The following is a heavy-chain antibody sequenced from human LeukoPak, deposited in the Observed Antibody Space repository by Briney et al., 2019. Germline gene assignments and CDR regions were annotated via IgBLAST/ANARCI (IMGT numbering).Heavy chain of an antibody. D-gene: IGHD3-22*01. J-gene: IGHJ5*02. Sequence: PSETLSLTCTVSGGSISSSSYYWGWIRQPPGKGLEWIGSIYYSGSTYYNPSLKSRVTISVDTSKNQFSLKLSSVTAADTAVYYCARTYYYDRGWFDPWGQGTLVTVSS. V-gene: IGHV4-39*01. CDR3: ARTYYYDRGWFDP. CDR1: GGSISSSSYY. CDR2: IYYSGST.